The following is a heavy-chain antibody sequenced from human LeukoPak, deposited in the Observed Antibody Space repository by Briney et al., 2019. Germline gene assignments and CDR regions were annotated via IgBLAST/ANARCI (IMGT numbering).Heavy chain of an antibody. Sequence: SETLSLTCTVSSYSISSGYYWGCIRQPPGKGLEWIGSIYHNGSTYYNPSLKSRVTISVDTSKNQFSLKLRSVTAADTAVYYCAREVLSMVRGVIPKEAWGWFDPWGQGTLVTVSS. J-gene: IGHJ5*02. V-gene: IGHV4-38-2*02. CDR3: AREVLSMVRGVIPKEAWGWFDP. CDR1: SYSISSGYY. D-gene: IGHD3-10*01. CDR2: IYHNGST.